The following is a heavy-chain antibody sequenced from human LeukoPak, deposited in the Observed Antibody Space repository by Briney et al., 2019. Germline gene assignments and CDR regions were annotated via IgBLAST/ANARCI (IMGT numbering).Heavy chain of an antibody. CDR3: ARSKGYYYDSSGYYEIFDY. V-gene: IGHV4-59*01. D-gene: IGHD3-22*01. Sequence: SETLSLTCTVSGGSISSYYWSWIRQPPGKGLKWIGYIYYSGSTNYNPSLKSRVTTSVDTSKNQFSLKLSSVTAADTAVYYCARSKGYYYDSSGYYEIFDYWGQGTLVTVSS. CDR1: GGSISSYY. CDR2: IYYSGST. J-gene: IGHJ4*02.